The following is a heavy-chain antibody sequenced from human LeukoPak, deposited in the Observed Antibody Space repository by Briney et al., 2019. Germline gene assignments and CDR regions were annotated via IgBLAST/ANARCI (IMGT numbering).Heavy chain of an antibody. D-gene: IGHD3-10*01. Sequence: GASVKVSCKASGYTFTVYYIHWVRQAPGQGLECMGWINPNSGGTNYAQKFQGRVTMTRDTSISTAYMELSRLRSDDTAGYYCARGGSGSYFSWLDPWGQGTLVTVSS. J-gene: IGHJ5*02. CDR3: ARGGSGSYFSWLDP. CDR2: INPNSGGT. V-gene: IGHV1-2*02. CDR1: GYTFTVYY.